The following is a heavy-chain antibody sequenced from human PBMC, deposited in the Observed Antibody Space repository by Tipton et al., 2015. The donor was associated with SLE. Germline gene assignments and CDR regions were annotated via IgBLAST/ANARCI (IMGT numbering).Heavy chain of an antibody. V-gene: IGHV1-2*06. J-gene: IGHJ4*02. D-gene: IGHD5-12*01. CDR3: AREEPIVATPLDY. Sequence: QSGPEVKKPGASVKVSCKASGYTFTGYYMHWMRQAPGQGLEWMGRINPNSGGTNYAQKFQGRVTMTRDTSISTAYMELSRLRSDDTAVYYCAREEPIVATPLDYWGQGTLVTVSS. CDR2: INPNSGGT. CDR1: GYTFTGYY.